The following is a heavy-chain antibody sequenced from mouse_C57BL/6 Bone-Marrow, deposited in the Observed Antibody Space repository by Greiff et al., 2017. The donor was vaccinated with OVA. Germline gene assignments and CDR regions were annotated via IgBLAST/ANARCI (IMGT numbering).Heavy chain of an antibody. CDR3: ARRPYWYFDV. CDR1: GFTFSSYG. Sequence: EVKLVESGGDLVKPGGSLKLSCAASGFTFSSYGMSWVRQTPDTRLEWVATISSGGSYTYYPDSVKGRLTISRDNAKNTLYLQMSSLKSEDTAMYYCARRPYWYFDVWGTGTTVTVSS. J-gene: IGHJ1*03. V-gene: IGHV5-6*02. CDR2: ISSGGSYT.